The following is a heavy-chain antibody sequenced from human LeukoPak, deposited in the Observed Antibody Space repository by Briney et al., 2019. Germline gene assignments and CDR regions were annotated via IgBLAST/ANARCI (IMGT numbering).Heavy chain of an antibody. D-gene: IGHD3-22*01. CDR2: ITGSGGNT. CDR1: GFIFSSYS. J-gene: IGHJ4*02. V-gene: IGHV3-23*01. Sequence: PGGSLRLSCAASGFIFSSYSMSWVRQAPGKGLEWVSVITGSGGNTYYADSVKGRFTISRDNSKNTVYLQMNSLRAEDTAVYYCAKVPTYYYDSSGYPIYWSQGTLVTVSS. CDR3: AKVPTYYYDSSGYPIY.